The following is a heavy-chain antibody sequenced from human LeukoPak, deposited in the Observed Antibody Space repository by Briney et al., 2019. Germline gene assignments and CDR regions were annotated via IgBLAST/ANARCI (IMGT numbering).Heavy chain of an antibody. CDR1: GGSFSGYY. CDR3: ARMIAAAGNVNWFDP. CDR2: INHSGST. Sequence: SETLSLTCAVYGGSFSGYYWSWIRQPPGKGLEWIGEINHSGSTNYNPSLKSRVTISVDTSKNQFSLKLSSVTAADTAVYYCARMIAAAGNVNWFDPWGQGTLVTVSS. J-gene: IGHJ5*02. V-gene: IGHV4-34*01. D-gene: IGHD6-13*01.